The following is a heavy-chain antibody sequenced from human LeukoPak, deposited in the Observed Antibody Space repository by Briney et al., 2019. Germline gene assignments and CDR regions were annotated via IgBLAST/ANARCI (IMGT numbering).Heavy chain of an antibody. CDR3: ARKKRVDTDSIMVYYYYAMDV. V-gene: IGHV3-33*01. J-gene: IGHJ6*02. Sequence: GGSLRLSCAASGFTFSSYGMHWVRQAPGKGLEWVAVIWYDGSNKYYADSVKGRFTISRDNSKETLYLQMNSLRAEDTAVYYCARKKRVDTDSIMVYYYYAMDVWGQGTTVTVSS. CDR2: IWYDGSNK. CDR1: GFTFSSYG. D-gene: IGHD5-18*01.